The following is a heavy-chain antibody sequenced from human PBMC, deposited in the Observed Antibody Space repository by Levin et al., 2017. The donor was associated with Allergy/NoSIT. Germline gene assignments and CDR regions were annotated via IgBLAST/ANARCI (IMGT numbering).Heavy chain of an antibody. D-gene: IGHD4-11*01. V-gene: IGHV3-72*01. CDR1: GFTLSDHY. CDR2: ARNKPDTYTT. J-gene: IGHJ6*02. Sequence: GGSLRLSCGVSGFTLSDHYIDWVRQAPGKGLEWVGRARNKPDTYTTHYAASVEGRFSISRDDSKNSLYLQMNSLKIAETAINYWARTTITATNYYAMDVWGQGTTVTVSS. CDR3: ARTTITATNYYAMDV.